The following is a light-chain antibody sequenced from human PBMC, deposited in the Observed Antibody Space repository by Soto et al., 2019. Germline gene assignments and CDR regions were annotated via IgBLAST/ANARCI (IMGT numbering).Light chain of an antibody. Sequence: EIALTQSPDTLSFSPGERATLSCRASQSVSSYLAWYQQKPGQAPRLLIYGESSRDTGIPDRFSGSGSGTDFTLAISRLEPGDSAVYFCQQCDTSHWTFGKGTKVDI. CDR3: QQCDTSHWT. V-gene: IGKV3-20*01. CDR2: GES. J-gene: IGKJ1*01. CDR1: QSVSSY.